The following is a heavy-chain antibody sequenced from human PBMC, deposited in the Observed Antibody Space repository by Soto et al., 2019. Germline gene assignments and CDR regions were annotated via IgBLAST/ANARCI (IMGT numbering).Heavy chain of an antibody. D-gene: IGHD2-8*02. CDR2: IYYSGST. Sequence: TLSLTCSVSGGTISSGGYYWSWIRQHPGKGLEWIGYIYYSGSTYYNPSLKSRVTISVHTSKNQFSLQLTAVTAADTAVYYCARDKITGLFDYWGQGTLVTVSS. CDR1: GGTISSGGYY. CDR3: ARDKITGLFDY. V-gene: IGHV4-31*03. J-gene: IGHJ4*02.